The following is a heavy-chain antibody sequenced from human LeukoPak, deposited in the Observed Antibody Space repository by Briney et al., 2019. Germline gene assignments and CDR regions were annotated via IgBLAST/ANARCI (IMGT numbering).Heavy chain of an antibody. Sequence: GGSLRLSCAASGFTFSDYAMHWVRQAPGKGLEWVAFIRYDGTNKYYADSVKGRFTISRDNSKNTLYLQMNSLRAEDTAVYYCAKDWGFFSYYFDYWGQGTLVTVSS. V-gene: IGHV3-30*02. J-gene: IGHJ4*02. D-gene: IGHD3-16*01. CDR1: GFTFSDYA. CDR3: AKDWGFFSYYFDY. CDR2: IRYDGTNK.